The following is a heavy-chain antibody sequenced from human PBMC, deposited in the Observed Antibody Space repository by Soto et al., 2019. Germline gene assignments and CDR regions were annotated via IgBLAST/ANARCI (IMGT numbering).Heavy chain of an antibody. CDR2: INAGNGNT. D-gene: IGHD6-13*01. CDR1: GYTFTSYA. CDR3: AASPQSFSSWYSIVYYYGMDV. J-gene: IGHJ6*02. V-gene: IGHV1-3*01. Sequence: AASVKVSCKASGYTFTSYAMHWVRQAPGQRLEWMGWINAGNGNTKYSQKFQGRVTITRDTSASTAYMELSSLRSEDTAVYYCAASPQSFSSWYSIVYYYGMDVWGQGTTVTVSS.